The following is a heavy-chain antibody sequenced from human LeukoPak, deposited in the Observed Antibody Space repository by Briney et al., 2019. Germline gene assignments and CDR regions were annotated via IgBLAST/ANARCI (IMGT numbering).Heavy chain of an antibody. V-gene: IGHV3-21*01. CDR1: GFTFSSYS. Sequence: GGSLRLSCAASGFTFSSYSMNWVRQAPGRGLEWVSSISSSSSYIYYADSVKGRFTISRDNAKNSLYLQMNSLRAEDTAMYYCAREARSGYFDWGQGTLVTVSS. J-gene: IGHJ4*02. CDR3: AREARSGYFD. CDR2: ISSSSSYI. D-gene: IGHD3-9*01.